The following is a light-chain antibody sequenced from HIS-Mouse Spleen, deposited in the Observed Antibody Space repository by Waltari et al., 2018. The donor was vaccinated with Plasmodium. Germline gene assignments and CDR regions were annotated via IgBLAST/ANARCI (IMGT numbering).Light chain of an antibody. J-gene: IGLJ3*02. Sequence: SYELTQPPSVSVSPGQTARITCSGNPLPKKSAYWYQKKSGQAPVLVIYEDSKRPSGIPERFSGSSSGTMATLTISGAQVEDEADYYCYSTDSSGNHRVFGGGTKLTVL. CDR2: EDS. CDR3: YSTDSSGNHRV. V-gene: IGLV3-10*01. CDR1: PLPKKS.